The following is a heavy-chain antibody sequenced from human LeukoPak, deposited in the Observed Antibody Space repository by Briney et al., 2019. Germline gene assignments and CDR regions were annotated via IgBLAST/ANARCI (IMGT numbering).Heavy chain of an antibody. J-gene: IGHJ4*02. D-gene: IGHD5-24*01. CDR3: ARVRRDGYNYEFDY. CDR2: IKQDGSEK. V-gene: IGHV3-7*03. CDR1: GFTFSSYW. Sequence: KSGGSLRLSCAASGFTFSSYWMSWVRQAPGKGLEWVANIKQDGSEKYYVDSVKGRFTISRDNAKNSLYLQMNSLRAEDTAVYYCARVRRDGYNYEFDYWGQGTLVTVSS.